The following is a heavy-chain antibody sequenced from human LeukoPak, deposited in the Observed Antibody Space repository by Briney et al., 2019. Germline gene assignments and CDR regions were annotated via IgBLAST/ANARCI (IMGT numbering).Heavy chain of an antibody. Sequence: PERSLRLSCAASGFTFSTYRIHWVRQAPGKGLEWVAVMSYDGTNKYYADSVKGRFTISRDNSKNTLYLQMNSLRDEDTAVYYCARDHNWGFDHWGQGTLVTVSS. J-gene: IGHJ4*02. CDR3: ARDHNWGFDH. D-gene: IGHD3-16*01. CDR1: GFTFSTYR. CDR2: MSYDGTNK. V-gene: IGHV3-30-3*01.